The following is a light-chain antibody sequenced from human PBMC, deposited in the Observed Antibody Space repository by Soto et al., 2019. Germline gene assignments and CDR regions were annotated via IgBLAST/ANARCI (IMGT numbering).Light chain of an antibody. CDR2: SNS. CDR3: AACDDSLNGYYV. Sequence: QPVLTQPPSASGTPGQRVTISCSGSSSNIGRNTVNWYQQLPGTAPKRLIYSNSQRPSGVPDRFSGSKSGTSASLAISGLQSEDEADYYCAACDDSLNGYYVFGTGTKLTVL. J-gene: IGLJ1*01. CDR1: SSNIGRNT. V-gene: IGLV1-44*01.